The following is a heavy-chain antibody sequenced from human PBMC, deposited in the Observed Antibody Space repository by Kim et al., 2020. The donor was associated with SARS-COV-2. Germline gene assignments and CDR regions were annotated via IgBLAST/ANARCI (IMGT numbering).Heavy chain of an antibody. CDR3: ARGEDIVVVPAAIV. J-gene: IGHJ4*02. D-gene: IGHD2-2*02. CDR2: INHSGST. Sequence: SETLSLTCAVYGGSFSGYYWSWIRQPPGKRLEWIGEINHSGSTNYNPSLKSRVTISVDTSKNQFSLKLSSVTAADTAVYYCARGEDIVVVPAAIVWGQGTLVTVSS. CDR1: GGSFSGYY. V-gene: IGHV4-34*01.